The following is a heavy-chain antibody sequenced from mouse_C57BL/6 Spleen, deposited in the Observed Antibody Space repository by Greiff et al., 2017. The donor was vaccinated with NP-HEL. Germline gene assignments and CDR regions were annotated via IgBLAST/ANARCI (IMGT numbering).Heavy chain of an antibody. CDR1: GYTFTDYE. J-gene: IGHJ2*01. V-gene: IGHV1-15*01. Sequence: QVQLQQSGAELVRPGASVTLSCKASGYTFTDYEMHWVKQTPVHGLEWIGAIDPETGGTAYNQKFKGKAILTADKSSSTAYMELRSLTSEDSAVYYCTAYYDEVYYFDYWGQGTTLTVSS. CDR3: TAYYDEVYYFDY. CDR2: IDPETGGT. D-gene: IGHD2-4*01.